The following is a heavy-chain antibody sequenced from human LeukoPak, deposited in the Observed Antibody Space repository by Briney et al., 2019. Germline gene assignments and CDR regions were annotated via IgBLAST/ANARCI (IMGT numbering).Heavy chain of an antibody. D-gene: IGHD6-19*01. CDR3: ARDRGGMSSGSFDP. CDR2: INWNGGST. J-gene: IGHJ5*02. Sequence: PGGSLRLSCAASGFTFDDYGMSWVRQAPGKGLEWVSGINWNGGSTGYADSVKGRFTISRDNAKNSLYLQMNSLRADDTAVYYCARDRGGMSSGSFDPWGQGTLVTVSS. CDR1: GFTFDDYG. V-gene: IGHV3-20*04.